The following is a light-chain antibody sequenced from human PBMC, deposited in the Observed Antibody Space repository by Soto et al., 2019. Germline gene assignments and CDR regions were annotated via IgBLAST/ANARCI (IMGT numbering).Light chain of an antibody. CDR1: SSNIGAGHD. CDR2: GNT. J-gene: IGLJ3*02. V-gene: IGLV1-40*01. Sequence: QSVLTQPPSVSGAPGQRVTISCTGSSSNIGAGHDVHWYQHVPGTAPKLLVSGNTNRPSGVPDRFSGSNSGTSASLAITGLQAEDEADYYCQSFDSSLNGWVFGGGTKLTVL. CDR3: QSFDSSLNGWV.